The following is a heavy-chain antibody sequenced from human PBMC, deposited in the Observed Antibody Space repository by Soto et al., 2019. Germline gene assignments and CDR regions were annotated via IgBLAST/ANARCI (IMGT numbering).Heavy chain of an antibody. D-gene: IGHD3-22*01. CDR1: GFTVSSNY. J-gene: IGHJ4*02. CDR3: ASGHSYDSSGGYYFDY. Sequence: EVQLVESGGGLIQPGGSLRLSCAASGFTVSSNYMSWVRQAPGKGLEWVSVIYSGGNTYYADYVKGRFIISRDNSKNTLYLQMNSLRAEDTAVYYCASGHSYDSSGGYYFDYWGQGTLVTVSS. V-gene: IGHV3-53*01. CDR2: IYSGGNT.